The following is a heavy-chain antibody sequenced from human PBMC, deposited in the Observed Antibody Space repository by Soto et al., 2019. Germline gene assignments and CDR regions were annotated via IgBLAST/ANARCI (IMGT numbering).Heavy chain of an antibody. CDR3: AFSKYQLRYAFLMYRFDY. Sequence: GGSLRLSCAASGFTFSSYAMHWVRQAPGKGLEWVAVISYDGSNKYYADSVKGRFTISRDNSKNTLYLQMNSLRAEDTAVYYCAFSKYQLRYAFLMYRFDYWGQGTLVTVSS. J-gene: IGHJ4*02. D-gene: IGHD2-2*01. CDR2: ISYDGSNK. CDR1: GFTFSSYA. V-gene: IGHV3-30-3*01.